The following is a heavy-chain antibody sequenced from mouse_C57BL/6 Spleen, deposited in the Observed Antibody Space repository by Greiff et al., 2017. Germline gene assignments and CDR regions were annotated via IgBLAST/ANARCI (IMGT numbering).Heavy chain of an antibody. CDR1: GYTFTSYT. CDR2: INPSSGYT. CDR3: ARSGDYEDAMDY. D-gene: IGHD2-4*01. Sequence: QVQLQQSGAELARPGASVKMSCKASGYTFTSYTMHWVKQRPGQGLEWIGYINPSSGYTKYNQKFKDKATLTADKSSSTAYMQLSSLTSEDSAVYYCARSGDYEDAMDYWGQGTSVTVSS. J-gene: IGHJ4*01. V-gene: IGHV1-4*01.